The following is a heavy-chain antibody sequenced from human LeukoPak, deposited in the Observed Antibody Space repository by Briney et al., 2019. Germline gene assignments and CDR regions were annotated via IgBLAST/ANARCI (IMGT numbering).Heavy chain of an antibody. CDR2: TSSSSSYI. Sequence: GGSLRLSCAASGFTFSSYSMNWVRQAPGKGLEWVSSTSSSSSYIYYADSVKGRFTISRDNAKNSLYLQMNSLRAEDTAVYYCARDLRGSMGDEGYWGQGTLVTVSS. CDR1: GFTFSSYS. V-gene: IGHV3-21*01. J-gene: IGHJ4*02. D-gene: IGHD2/OR15-2a*01. CDR3: ARDLRGSMGDEGY.